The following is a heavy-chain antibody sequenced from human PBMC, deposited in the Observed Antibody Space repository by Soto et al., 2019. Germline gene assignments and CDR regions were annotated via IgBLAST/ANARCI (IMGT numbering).Heavy chain of an antibody. CDR2: ISSSSSYI. V-gene: IGHV3-21*01. CDR3: ARESVVTAGITYYYMDV. CDR1: GFTFSSYS. D-gene: IGHD2-2*01. J-gene: IGHJ6*03. Sequence: GGSPRLSCAASGFTFSSYSMNWVRQAPGKGLEWVSSISSSSSYIYYADSVKGRFTISRDNAKNSLYLQMNSLRAEDTAVYYCARESVVTAGITYYYMDVWGKGTTVTVSS.